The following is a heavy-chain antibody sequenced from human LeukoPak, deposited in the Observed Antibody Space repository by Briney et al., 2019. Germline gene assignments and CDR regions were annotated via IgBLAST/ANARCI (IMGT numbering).Heavy chain of an antibody. V-gene: IGHV3-15*01. J-gene: IGHJ4*02. CDR1: GFTFSSYG. Sequence: GGSLRLSCAASGFTFSSYGMHWVRQAPGKGLEWVGRIKSKADGGTTDYAAPVKGRFTISRDDSKNTLYLQMNSLKTEDTAVYYCSYYYDSSGHPNFDYWGQGTLVTVSS. D-gene: IGHD3-22*01. CDR2: IKSKADGGTT. CDR3: SYYYDSSGHPNFDY.